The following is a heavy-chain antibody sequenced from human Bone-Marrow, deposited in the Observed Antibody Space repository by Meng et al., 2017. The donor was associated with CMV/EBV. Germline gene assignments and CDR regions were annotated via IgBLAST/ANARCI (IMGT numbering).Heavy chain of an antibody. V-gene: IGHV1-8*03. CDR1: GDTFTSYD. Sequence: ASVQVSCKASGDTFTSYDINWVRQATGQGLEWMGWMNPNSGNTDYAQKFQGRVTITMNTSISTAYMELSSLRSEDTAVYDCARGVARTYYDFWSGCGDVWGQGTTVTVSS. CDR2: MNPNSGNT. CDR3: ARGVARTYYDFWSGCGDV. D-gene: IGHD3-3*01. J-gene: IGHJ6*02.